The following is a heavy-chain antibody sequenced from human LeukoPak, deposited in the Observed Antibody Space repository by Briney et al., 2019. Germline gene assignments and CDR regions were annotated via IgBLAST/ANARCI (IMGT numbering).Heavy chain of an antibody. CDR3: ARTVGAQLGIDY. CDR1: GFTFSSYG. V-gene: IGHV3-30*02. Sequence: SGGSLRLSCAASGFTFSSYGMHWVRQAPGKGLEWVAFIRYDGSNKYYADSVKGRFTISRDNSKNTLYLQMNSLRAEDTAVYYCARTVGAQLGIDYWGQGTLVTVSS. D-gene: IGHD2-2*01. CDR2: IRYDGSNK. J-gene: IGHJ4*02.